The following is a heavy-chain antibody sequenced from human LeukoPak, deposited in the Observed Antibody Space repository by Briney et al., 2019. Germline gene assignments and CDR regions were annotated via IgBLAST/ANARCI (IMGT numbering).Heavy chain of an antibody. CDR3: ARAPGLVSYSDSSGYYYSGDFDY. D-gene: IGHD3-22*01. V-gene: IGHV3-20*04. CDR2: INWNGGST. CDR1: GFTFDDHG. J-gene: IGHJ4*02. Sequence: PGGSLRLSCAASGFTFDDHGMSWVRQAPGKGLAWVSGINWNGGSTGYADSVKGRFTISGDNAKNSLYLQMNRLRAEDTALYYCARAPGLVSYSDSSGYYYSGDFDYWGQGTPVTVSS.